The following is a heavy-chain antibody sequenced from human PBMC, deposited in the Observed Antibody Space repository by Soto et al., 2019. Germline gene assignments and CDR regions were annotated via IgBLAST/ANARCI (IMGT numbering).Heavy chain of an antibody. Sequence: QITLKESGPTLVKPTQTLTLTCTFSGFSLSTSGVGVGWIRQPPGKALEWLALIYWDDDKRYSPSLKSRLTITKDTSKNQVVLTMTSMDPVDTATYYCARDIVVVPAAMGYYYYYGMDVWGQGTTVTVSS. D-gene: IGHD2-2*01. CDR2: IYWDDDK. V-gene: IGHV2-5*02. CDR1: GFSLSTSGVG. CDR3: ARDIVVVPAAMGYYYYYGMDV. J-gene: IGHJ6*02.